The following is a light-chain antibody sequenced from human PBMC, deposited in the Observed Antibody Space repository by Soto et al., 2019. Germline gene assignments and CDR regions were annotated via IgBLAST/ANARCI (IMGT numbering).Light chain of an antibody. Sequence: EIVLTQSPATLSLSPGERATISCRASQSVSSFLGWYQQNPGQAPRLLIFDASNRATGIPARFSGSGSGTDFTPTISSLQSEDFAVYFCQQYNIWPMWTFGQGTKVDIK. J-gene: IGKJ1*01. CDR1: QSVSSF. CDR3: QQYNIWPMWT. CDR2: DAS. V-gene: IGKV3-11*01.